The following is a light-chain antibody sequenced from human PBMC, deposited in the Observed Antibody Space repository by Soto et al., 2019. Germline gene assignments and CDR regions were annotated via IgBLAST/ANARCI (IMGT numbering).Light chain of an antibody. CDR1: SSDVGSYIL. J-gene: IGLJ2*01. CDR3: CSYAGSSPHVV. CDR2: EGS. V-gene: IGLV2-23*01. Sequence: QSALTQPASVSGSPGQSITISCTGTSSDVGSYILVSWYQQHPGKAPKLMIYEGSKRPSGVSNRFSGSKSGNTASLTISGLQAEDEADYYCCSYAGSSPHVVFGGGTKVTVL.